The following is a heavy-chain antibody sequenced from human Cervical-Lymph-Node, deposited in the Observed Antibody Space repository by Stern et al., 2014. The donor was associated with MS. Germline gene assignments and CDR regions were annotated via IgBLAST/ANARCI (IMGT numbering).Heavy chain of an antibody. D-gene: IGHD3-22*01. CDR2: ISYDGGNK. CDR3: ARDSDSSGYAVPAFDS. Sequence: VQLVESGGGVVQPGTSLRLSCVASGFTFSDFAMHWVRQVPGKGLEWVAIISYDGGNKYYTDSVKGRFTISRDNPKDTLYLQMNSLRPEDTAVYYCARDSDSSGYAVPAFDSWGQGTLVTVSS. CDR1: GFTFSDFA. J-gene: IGHJ4*02. V-gene: IGHV3-30*04.